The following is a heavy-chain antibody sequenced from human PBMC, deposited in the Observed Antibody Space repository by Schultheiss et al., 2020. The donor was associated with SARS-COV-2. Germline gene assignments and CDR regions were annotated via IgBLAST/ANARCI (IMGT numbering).Heavy chain of an antibody. CDR3: ARDRGGSSTFDY. D-gene: IGHD1-26*01. CDR2: ISYDGSNK. CDR1: GFTFSYYG. V-gene: IGHV3-30*19. J-gene: IGHJ4*02. Sequence: GGSLRLSCAASGFTFSYYGMHWVRQAPGKGLEWVAVISYDGSNKYYADSVKGRFTISRDNSKNTLYLQMNSLRAEDTAVYYCARDRGGSSTFDYWGQGTLVTVSS.